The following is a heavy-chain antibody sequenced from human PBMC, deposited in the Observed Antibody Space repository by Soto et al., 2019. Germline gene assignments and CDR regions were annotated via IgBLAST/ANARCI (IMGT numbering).Heavy chain of an antibody. V-gene: IGHV4-34*01. CDR1: GGSFSGYY. Sequence: SETLSLTCAVYGGSFSGYYWSWIRQPPGKGLEWIGEINHSGSTNYNPSLKSRVTISVDTSKNQFSLKLSSVTAADTDVYYCARALYYDFWSGYYQNWGQGTLVTVSS. J-gene: IGHJ4*02. D-gene: IGHD3-3*01. CDR3: ARALYYDFWSGYYQN. CDR2: INHSGST.